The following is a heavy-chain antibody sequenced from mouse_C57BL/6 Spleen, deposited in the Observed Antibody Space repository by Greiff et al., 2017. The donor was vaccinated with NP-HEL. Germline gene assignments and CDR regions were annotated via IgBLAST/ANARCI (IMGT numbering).Heavy chain of an antibody. J-gene: IGHJ1*03. CDR3: ARHDISTVVEYFDV. CDR1: GFTFSSYG. D-gene: IGHD1-1*01. CDR2: ISSGGSYT. Sequence: EVHLVESGGDLVKPGGSLKLSCAASGFTFSSYGMSWVRQTPDKRLEWVATISSGGSYTYYPDSVKGRFTISRDNATNTLYLQMSSLKSEDTAMYYCARHDISTVVEYFDVWGKGTTVTVSS. V-gene: IGHV5-6*01.